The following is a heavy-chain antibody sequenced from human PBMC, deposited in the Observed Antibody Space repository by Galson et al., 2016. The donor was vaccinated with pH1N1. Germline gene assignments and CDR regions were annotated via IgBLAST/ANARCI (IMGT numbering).Heavy chain of an antibody. J-gene: IGHJ4*02. V-gene: IGHV6-1*01. CDR1: GDSVSSNSVS. Sequence: CAISGDSVSSNSVSWVWVRQSPSRGLEWLGRTYYRAQWWHDYAFPVKSRLIINPDTSRNQVSLQLTSLTPDDTAIYYCARGGSGHLDFWGPGVLVTVSS. CDR3: ARGGSGHLDF. CDR2: TYYRAQWWH. D-gene: IGHD3-10*01.